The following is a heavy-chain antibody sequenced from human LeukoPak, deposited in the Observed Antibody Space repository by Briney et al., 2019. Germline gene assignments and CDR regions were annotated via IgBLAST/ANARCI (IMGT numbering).Heavy chain of an antibody. Sequence: GGSLRLSCAASGFSFSSYGMHWVRQAPGKGLEWVAIIRFDGSNKYYADSVKGRFTISRDNSKNTLYLQMDSLRAEDTAVYYCARELPPVMKYYFDYWGQGTLVTVSS. CDR1: GFSFSSYG. CDR3: ARELPPVMKYYFDY. J-gene: IGHJ4*02. V-gene: IGHV3-33*01. CDR2: IRFDGSNK. D-gene: IGHD4-11*01.